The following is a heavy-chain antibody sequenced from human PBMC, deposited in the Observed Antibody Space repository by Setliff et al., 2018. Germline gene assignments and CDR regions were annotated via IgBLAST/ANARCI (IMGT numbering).Heavy chain of an antibody. J-gene: IGHJ4*02. Sequence: SETLSLTCTVSGGSISSSSHYWGWIRQPPGKGLEWTGSIYYTGSTYYNPSLKSRLTMSVDTSKNQFSLKLTSVTAADTAVYYCRLWSHSYHNDYWGQGTLVTVSS. CDR2: IYYTGST. CDR1: GGSISSSSHY. V-gene: IGHV4-39*07. D-gene: IGHD3-16*02. CDR3: RLWSHSYHNDY.